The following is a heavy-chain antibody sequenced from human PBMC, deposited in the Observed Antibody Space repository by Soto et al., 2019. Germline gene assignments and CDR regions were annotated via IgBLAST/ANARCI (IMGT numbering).Heavy chain of an antibody. CDR2: ISSSSSYI. Sequence: EVQLVESGGGPVKPGGSLRLSCAASGFTFSSYSMNWVRQAPGKGLEWVSSISSSSSYIYYADSVKGRFTISRDNAKNSLYLQMNSLRAEDTAVYYCARDQPGYSYGYGLGYWGQGTPVTVSS. V-gene: IGHV3-21*01. CDR1: GFTFSSYS. D-gene: IGHD5-18*01. CDR3: ARDQPGYSYGYGLGY. J-gene: IGHJ4*02.